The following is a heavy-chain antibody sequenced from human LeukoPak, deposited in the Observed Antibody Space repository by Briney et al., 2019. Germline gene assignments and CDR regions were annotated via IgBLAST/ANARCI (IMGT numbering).Heavy chain of an antibody. CDR3: ARGTYYYDSSGPSRYFDL. CDR1: GFTFSSYT. V-gene: IGHV3-53*01. D-gene: IGHD3-22*01. J-gene: IGHJ2*01. Sequence: GGSLRLSCAASGFTFSSYTMNWVRQAPGKGLEWVSVIYSGGSTYYADSVKGRFTISRDNSKNTLYLQMNSLRAEDTAVYYCARGTYYYDSSGPSRYFDLWGRGTLVTVSS. CDR2: IYSGGST.